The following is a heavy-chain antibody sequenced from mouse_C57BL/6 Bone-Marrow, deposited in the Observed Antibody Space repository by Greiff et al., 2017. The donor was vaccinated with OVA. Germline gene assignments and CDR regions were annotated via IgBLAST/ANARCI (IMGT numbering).Heavy chain of an antibody. D-gene: IGHD3-3*01. CDR1: GYSFTDYN. V-gene: IGHV1-39*01. J-gene: IGHJ1*03. Sequence: LVESGPELVKPGASVKISCKASGYSFTDYNMNWVKPSNGKSLEWIGVINPNYGTTSYNPKFKGKATLTVDQSSSTAYMQLNSLTSEDSAVYYCARKGLIPYWYVDVWGTGTTVTVSS. CDR2: INPNYGTT. CDR3: ARKGLIPYWYVDV.